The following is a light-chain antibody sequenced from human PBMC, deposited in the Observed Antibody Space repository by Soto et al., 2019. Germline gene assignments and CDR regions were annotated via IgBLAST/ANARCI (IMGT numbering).Light chain of an antibody. CDR2: GAS. V-gene: IGKV3-20*01. J-gene: IGKJ1*01. Sequence: EIVVTQSPGTLSLSAGERSTLSFRASQSVSNNYLAWYQQKPGQAPRLLIYGASNRATGIPDRFSGSGSGTDFTLTISRLEPEDFAVYYCQQYGSSSWTFGQGTKVDIK. CDR3: QQYGSSSWT. CDR1: QSVSNNY.